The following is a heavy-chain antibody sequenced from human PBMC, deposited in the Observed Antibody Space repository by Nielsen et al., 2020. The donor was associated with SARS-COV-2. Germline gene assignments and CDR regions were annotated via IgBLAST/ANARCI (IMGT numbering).Heavy chain of an antibody. Sequence: GGSLRLSCVASGFTFSNYAMSWVRQAPGKGLEWVSAMSVRGDSTYYADSVKGRFTISRDNSRNTLYLQMNSLRVEDAAVYYCAKDPNDSTGYYIFESWGQGTLVTVS. CDR3: AKDPNDSTGYYIFES. J-gene: IGHJ4*02. D-gene: IGHD3-22*01. CDR2: MSVRGDST. V-gene: IGHV3-23*01. CDR1: GFTFSNYA.